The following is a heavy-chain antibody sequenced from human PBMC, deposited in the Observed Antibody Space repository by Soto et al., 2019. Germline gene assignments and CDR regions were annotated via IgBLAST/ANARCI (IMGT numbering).Heavy chain of an antibody. V-gene: IGHV3-53*01. Sequence: GGSLRLSCAASGFTVSSNYMSWVRQAPGKGLEWVSVIYSGGSTYYADSVKGRFTISRDNSKNTLYLQMNSLRAEDTAVYYCARGSGSYYVQAFDIWGQGTMVTVSS. D-gene: IGHD1-26*01. CDR1: GFTVSSNY. CDR2: IYSGGST. CDR3: ARGSGSYYVQAFDI. J-gene: IGHJ3*02.